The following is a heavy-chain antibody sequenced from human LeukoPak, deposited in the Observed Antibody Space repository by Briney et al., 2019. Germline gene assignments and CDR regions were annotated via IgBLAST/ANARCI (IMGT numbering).Heavy chain of an antibody. CDR3: TADVPTMVAQIDY. Sequence: PGESLRLSCAATGLTFSDAWMTWLRQAPGKGLEWVGRIKSKSAGGTTEYAAPVKGRFTISRDDSKDTLFLQMNSLKTEDTAMYYCTADVPTMVAQIDYWGQGTRVTVSS. V-gene: IGHV3-15*01. CDR1: GLTFSDAW. D-gene: IGHD4/OR15-4a*01. J-gene: IGHJ4*02. CDR2: IKSKSAGGTT.